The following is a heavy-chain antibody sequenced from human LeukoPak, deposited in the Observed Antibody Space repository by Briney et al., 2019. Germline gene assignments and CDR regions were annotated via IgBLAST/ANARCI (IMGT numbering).Heavy chain of an antibody. J-gene: IGHJ4*02. CDR3: AKWREGTMVYFDY. CDR1: GFTFSSYA. V-gene: IGHV3-23*01. CDR2: ISGSCHNT. Sequence: EESLRLSCAASGFTFSSYAMTWVRQAPGKGLEWVSAISGSCHNTYYADSVKGRFTISRDNSKNTVYPQMLSLRAEDTALYYCAKWREGTMVYFDYWGQGPLVTVSS. D-gene: IGHD3-10*01.